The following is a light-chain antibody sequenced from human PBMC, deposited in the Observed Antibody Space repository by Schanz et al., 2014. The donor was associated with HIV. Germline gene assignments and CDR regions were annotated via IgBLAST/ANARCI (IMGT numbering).Light chain of an antibody. CDR1: QSVSSW. J-gene: IGKJ1*01. V-gene: IGKV1-5*03. CDR3: QQYYRTPWT. CDR2: WAS. Sequence: DIQMTQSPSTLSASVGDRVTITCRASQSVSSWLAWYQQKPGQRPKLYFYWASTRESGVPERFSGSGSGTDFTLTISSLQPEDVAVYYCQQYYRTPWTFGQGTKVEIK.